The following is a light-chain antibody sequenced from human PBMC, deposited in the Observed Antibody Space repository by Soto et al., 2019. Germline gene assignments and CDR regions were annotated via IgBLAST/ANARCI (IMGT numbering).Light chain of an antibody. V-gene: IGLV2-14*01. Sequence: QSVLTQPASVSGSPGQSITISCTGTSSDVGGYKFVSWYQQHPGKAPKLMIYEVSNRPSGVSSRFSGSKSGNTASLTISGLQAEDEDDYYCGSYTGSIYVFGTGTKVNGL. J-gene: IGLJ1*01. CDR1: SSDVGGYKF. CDR2: EVS. CDR3: GSYTGSIYV.